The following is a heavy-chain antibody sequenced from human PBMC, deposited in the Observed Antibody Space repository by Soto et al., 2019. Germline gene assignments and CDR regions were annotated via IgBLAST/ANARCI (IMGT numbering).Heavy chain of an antibody. Sequence: PGGSLRLSCAASGFTFSSYAMSWVRQAPGKGLEWVSAISGSGGSTYYADSVKGRFTISRDNSKNTLYLQMSSLRAEDTAIYYCVLAVRAKSFDHWGQGTLVTVSS. CDR1: GFTFSSYA. D-gene: IGHD6-19*01. J-gene: IGHJ4*02. CDR2: ISGSGGST. V-gene: IGHV3-23*01. CDR3: VLAVRAKSFDH.